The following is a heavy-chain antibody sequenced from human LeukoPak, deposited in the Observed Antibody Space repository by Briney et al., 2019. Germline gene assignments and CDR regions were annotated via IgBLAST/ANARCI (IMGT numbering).Heavy chain of an antibody. CDR2: IFYNEGT. CDR3: VRDAGSSWPDRTDAFDI. V-gene: IGHV4-59*01. J-gene: IGHJ3*02. CDR1: SGSFRTYY. Sequence: SETLSLTCTVSSGSFRTYYWSWIRQPPGKGVEWIGYIFYNEGTSYNPSLKSRVTISVDTSKNQFSLKLSSVTAADTAVYYCVRDAGSSWPDRTDAFDIWGQGTMVTVSS. D-gene: IGHD6-13*01.